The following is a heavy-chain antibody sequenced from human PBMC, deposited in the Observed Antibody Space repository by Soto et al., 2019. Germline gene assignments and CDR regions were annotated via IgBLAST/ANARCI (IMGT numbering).Heavy chain of an antibody. Sequence: PSETLSLTCTVSGGSISSGGYYWSWIRQPPGKGLEWIGYIYHSGSTYYNPSLKSRVTISVDRSKNQFSLKLSSVTAADTAVYYCAREIVVVTAQTSRWFDPWGQGTLVTVSS. V-gene: IGHV4-30-2*01. CDR3: AREIVVVTAQTSRWFDP. J-gene: IGHJ5*02. CDR2: IYHSGST. D-gene: IGHD2-21*02. CDR1: GGSISSGGYY.